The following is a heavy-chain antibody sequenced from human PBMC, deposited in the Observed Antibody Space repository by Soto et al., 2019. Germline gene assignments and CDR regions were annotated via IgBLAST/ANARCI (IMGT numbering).Heavy chain of an antibody. CDR1: GFTFSIAW. V-gene: IGHV3-15*07. CDR2: IKSKTDGGTT. J-gene: IGHJ6*02. CDR3: TVVTAIRRLKGYGMDV. Sequence: PGGSLRLSCAASGFTFSIAWMDWVRQAPGKGLEWVGRIKSKTDGGTTDYAAPVKGRFTISRDDSKNTLYLQMNSLKTEDTAVYYCTVVTAIRRLKGYGMDVWGQGTTVTVSS. D-gene: IGHD2-21*02.